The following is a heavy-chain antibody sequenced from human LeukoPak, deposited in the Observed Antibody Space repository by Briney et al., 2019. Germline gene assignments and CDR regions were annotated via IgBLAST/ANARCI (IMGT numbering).Heavy chain of an antibody. CDR1: GGSISSSSYY. CDR3: ARQPIDYGRDY. CDR2: IYYSGST. J-gene: IGHJ4*02. V-gene: IGHV4-39*01. D-gene: IGHD4-17*01. Sequence: SETLSLTCTVSGGSISSSSYYWGWIRQPPGKGLEWIGSIYYSGSTYYNPSLKSRVTISVDTSKNKFSLKLSSVTAADTAVYYCARQPIDYGRDYWGQGTLVTVSS.